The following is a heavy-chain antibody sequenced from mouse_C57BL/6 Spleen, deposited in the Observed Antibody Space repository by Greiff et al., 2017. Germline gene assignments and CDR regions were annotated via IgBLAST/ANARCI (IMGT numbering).Heavy chain of an antibody. Sequence: VQLQQPGTELVKPGASVKLSCKASGYTFTSYWMHWVKQRPGQGLEWIGNINPSNGGTNYNEKFKSKATLTGDKSSSTAYMQLSSLTSEDSAVYYCARGRYDGHPFFDYWGQGTTLTVSS. J-gene: IGHJ2*01. V-gene: IGHV1-53*01. CDR3: ARGRYDGHPFFDY. D-gene: IGHD2-3*01. CDR2: INPSNGGT. CDR1: GYTFTSYW.